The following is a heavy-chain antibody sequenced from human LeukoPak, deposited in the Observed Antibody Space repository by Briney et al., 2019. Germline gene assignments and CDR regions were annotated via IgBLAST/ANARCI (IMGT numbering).Heavy chain of an antibody. CDR3: AKDVKSTTMVRGVIIPQMEY. V-gene: IGHV3-23*01. CDR1: GFTFSSYA. Sequence: GGSLRLSCAASGFTFSSYAMSWVRQAPGKGLEWVSAISGSGGSTYYADSVKGRFTISRDNSKNTLYLQMNSLRAEDTAVYYCAKDVKSTTMVRGVIIPQMEYWGQGTLVTVSS. J-gene: IGHJ4*02. CDR2: ISGSGGST. D-gene: IGHD3-10*01.